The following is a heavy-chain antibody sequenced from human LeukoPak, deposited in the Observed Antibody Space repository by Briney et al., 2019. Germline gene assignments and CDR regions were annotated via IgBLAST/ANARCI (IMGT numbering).Heavy chain of an antibody. Sequence: SETLSLTCAVYIDSFSNYHWNWIRRTPVKGMEWIGEVNESGGTNISPSLRSRVILSVDTSKNQFSLKLISVTVADTAIYYCARGQGATVPQVGKNWFDPWGQGTRVTVSS. D-gene: IGHD1-26*01. V-gene: IGHV4-34*01. CDR3: ARGQGATVPQVGKNWFDP. CDR1: IDSFSNYH. J-gene: IGHJ5*02. CDR2: VNESGGT.